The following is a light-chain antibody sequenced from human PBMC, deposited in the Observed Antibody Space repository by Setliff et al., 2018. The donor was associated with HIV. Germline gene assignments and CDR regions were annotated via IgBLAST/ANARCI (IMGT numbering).Light chain of an antibody. V-gene: IGLV2-11*01. Sequence: QSALTQPPSASGSPGQSVTISCTGTSSDVGGYDYVSWYQQHPGKAPKLMIYDVNKRPSGVPGRFSASKFGNTASLIISGLQAEDEADYYCCSYAGSDTYVFGTGTKGTVL. CDR1: SSDVGGYDY. CDR3: CSYAGSDTYV. CDR2: DVN. J-gene: IGLJ1*01.